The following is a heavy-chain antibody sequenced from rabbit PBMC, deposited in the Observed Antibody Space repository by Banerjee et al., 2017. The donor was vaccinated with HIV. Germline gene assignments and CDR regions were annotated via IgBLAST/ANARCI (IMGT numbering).Heavy chain of an antibody. D-gene: IGHD4-1*01. CDR1: GFDFSGSYY. CDR2: IYAGNNGSP. V-gene: IGHV1S40*01. J-gene: IGHJ4*01. Sequence: QSLEESGGDLVKPGASLTLTCKASGFDFSGSYYMCWVRQAPGKGLEWIGCIYAGNNGSPYYASWAKGRFTISKTSSTTVTLQMTSLTAADTATYFCARDLAGVIGWNFNLWGPGTLVTVS. CDR3: ARDLAGVIGWNFNL.